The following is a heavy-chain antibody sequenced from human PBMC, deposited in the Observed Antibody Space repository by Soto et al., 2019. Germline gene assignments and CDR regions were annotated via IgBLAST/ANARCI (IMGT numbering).Heavy chain of an antibody. V-gene: IGHV1-69*12. CDR3: ARVPRRMGSSSPSFDY. CDR1: GGTFSSYA. CDR2: IIPIFGTA. D-gene: IGHD6-6*01. J-gene: IGHJ4*02. Sequence: QVQLVQSGAEVKKPGSSVKVSCKASGGTFSSYAISWVRQAPGQGLEWMGGIIPIFGTANYAQKFQGRVTITADESTSTAYMELSSLRSEDMAVYYCARVPRRMGSSSPSFDYWGQGTLVTVSS.